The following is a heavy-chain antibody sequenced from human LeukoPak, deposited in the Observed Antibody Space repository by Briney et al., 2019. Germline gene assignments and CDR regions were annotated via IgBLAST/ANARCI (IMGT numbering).Heavy chain of an antibody. Sequence: GGSLRLSCAASGFTFDDYAMHWVRQAPGKGLEWVSGISWNSGSIGYADSVKGRFTISRDNAKNSLYLQMNGLRAEDTALYYCAKVGVRGAFDIWGQGTMVTVSS. CDR3: AKVGVRGAFDI. CDR2: ISWNSGSI. J-gene: IGHJ3*02. D-gene: IGHD3-10*02. CDR1: GFTFDDYA. V-gene: IGHV3-9*01.